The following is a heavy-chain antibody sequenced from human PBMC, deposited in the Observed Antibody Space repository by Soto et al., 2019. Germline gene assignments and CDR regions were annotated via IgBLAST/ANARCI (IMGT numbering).Heavy chain of an antibody. V-gene: IGHV4-30-4*01. D-gene: IGHD2-15*01. CDR2: IYYSGST. Sequence: QVQLQESGPGLVKPSQTLSLTCTVSGGSLSGGDYYWSWIRQPPGKGLEWIVYIYYSGSTYYNPSLKSRVTISVDTSKNQFSLKLSSVTAADTAVHYCARARGARYFYYSGQGTLVTVSS. CDR3: ARARGARYFYY. CDR1: GGSLSGGDYY. J-gene: IGHJ4*02.